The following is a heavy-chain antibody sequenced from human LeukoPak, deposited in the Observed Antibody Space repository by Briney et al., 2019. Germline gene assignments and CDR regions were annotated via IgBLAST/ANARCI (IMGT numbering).Heavy chain of an antibody. CDR2: ISYDGSNK. CDR3: AKSAEGDELLDAFDI. V-gene: IGHV3-30*18. Sequence: PGRSLRLSCAASGFTFSSYGMHWVRQAPGKGLEWVAVISYDGSNKYYADSVKGRFTISRDNSKNTLYLQMNSLRAEDTAVYYCAKSAEGDELLDAFDIWGQGTMVTVSS. CDR1: GFTFSSYG. J-gene: IGHJ3*02. D-gene: IGHD1-26*01.